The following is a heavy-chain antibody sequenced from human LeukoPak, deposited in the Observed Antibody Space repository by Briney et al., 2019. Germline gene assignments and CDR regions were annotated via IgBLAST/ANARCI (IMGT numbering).Heavy chain of an antibody. Sequence: ASVKVSCKASGYTFTSYDFNWVRQATGQRPEWMGWMSPNSGDTGYAQKFQDRVTMTRNTPISTAYMELSSLRSDDTAVYYCARGPPNWGYDYWGPGTLVTVSS. J-gene: IGHJ4*02. CDR1: GYTFTSYD. V-gene: IGHV1-8*01. CDR3: ARGPPNWGYDY. CDR2: MSPNSGDT. D-gene: IGHD7-27*01.